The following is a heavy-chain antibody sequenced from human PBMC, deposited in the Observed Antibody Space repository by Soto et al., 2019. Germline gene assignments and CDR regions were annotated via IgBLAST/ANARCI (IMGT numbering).Heavy chain of an antibody. V-gene: IGHV4-61*01. CDR3: AREERSTAHIDY. CDR2: VYFTGGT. CDR1: GASVRSGSYY. D-gene: IGHD2-21*02. J-gene: IGHJ4*02. Sequence: QVHLQESGPGLVKPSETLSLTCTVSGASVRSGSYYWSWIRLAPGKGLEWIGYVYFTGGTNYNPSLKSRFAISMDTSKNQFSLKMSSVTAADTAVYYCAREERSTAHIDYWGQGTLVTVSS.